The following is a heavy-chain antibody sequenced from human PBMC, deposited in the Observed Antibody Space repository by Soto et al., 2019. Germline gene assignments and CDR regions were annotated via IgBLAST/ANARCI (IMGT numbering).Heavy chain of an antibody. CDR2: IQNNRST. CDR1: GTHTISYY. V-gene: IGHV4-59*01. Sequence: DNLSPTSTVSGTHTISYYWSWIRQSPGKGLELIGYIQNNRSTLDTPCLRYRDHVLLDWPNYQFSLRLTSATTADTALYFCAREVRSPNGWDWDYWGQGTRVTVSS. D-gene: IGHD6-19*01. CDR3: AREVRSPNGWDWDY. J-gene: IGHJ4*02.